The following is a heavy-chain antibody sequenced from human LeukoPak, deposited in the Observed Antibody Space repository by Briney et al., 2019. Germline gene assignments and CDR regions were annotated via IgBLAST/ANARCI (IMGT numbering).Heavy chain of an antibody. J-gene: IGHJ4*02. CDR3: AGGAAAATCDY. CDR1: GYTFSSYN. V-gene: IGHV3-21*01. D-gene: IGHD6-13*01. CDR2: ITSSRSSV. Sequence: GGSLRLSCAASGYTFSSYNMNWVRQAPGKGLEWVSSITSSRSSVYYADSVKGRFTISRDNAKNSLYLQMNSLRAEDTAVYYCAGGAAAATCDYWGQGTLVTVSS.